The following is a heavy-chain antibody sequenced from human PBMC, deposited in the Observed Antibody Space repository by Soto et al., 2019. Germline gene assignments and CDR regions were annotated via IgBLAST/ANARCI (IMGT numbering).Heavy chain of an antibody. CDR1: GYTFTGYY. CDR3: ARDRAAAYYYYGMDV. CDR2: INPNSGGT. V-gene: IGHV1-2*02. J-gene: IGHJ6*02. D-gene: IGHD2-15*01. Sequence: AAVKVSCKASGYTFTGYYMHWVRQAPGQGLEWMGWINPNSGGTNYAQKFQGRVTMTRDTSISTAYMELSRLRPDDTAVYYCARDRAAAYYYYGMDVWGQGTTVTVSS.